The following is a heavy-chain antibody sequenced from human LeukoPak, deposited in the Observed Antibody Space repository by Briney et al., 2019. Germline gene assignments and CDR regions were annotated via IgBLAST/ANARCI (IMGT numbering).Heavy chain of an antibody. CDR3: ARGNIVATPRPFDS. CDR2: ISSSSSYI. V-gene: IGHV3-21*01. J-gene: IGHJ4*02. D-gene: IGHD5-12*01. Sequence: GGSLRLSCAASRFTFSTYSMNWVRQAPGKGLEWVSSISSSSSYIYYADSVKGRFTISRDNAKNSLYLQMNSLRAEDTAVYYCARGNIVATPRPFDSWGQGTMVTVSS. CDR1: RFTFSTYS.